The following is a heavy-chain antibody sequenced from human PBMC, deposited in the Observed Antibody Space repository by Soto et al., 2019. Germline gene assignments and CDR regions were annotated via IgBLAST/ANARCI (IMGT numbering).Heavy chain of an antibody. V-gene: IGHV3-21*01. Sequence: GGSLRLACAASGFTLSSDSMNWVSQAPGRGREWVSSIIISSSYIYYGVSVKGRFTISRDNAKNSLYLQMNSLRAEDTAVYSCARDVRTYYYDSSGYYFDYWGQGTLVTVSS. J-gene: IGHJ4*02. CDR2: IIISSSYI. D-gene: IGHD3-22*01. CDR1: GFTLSSDS. CDR3: ARDVRTYYYDSSGYYFDY.